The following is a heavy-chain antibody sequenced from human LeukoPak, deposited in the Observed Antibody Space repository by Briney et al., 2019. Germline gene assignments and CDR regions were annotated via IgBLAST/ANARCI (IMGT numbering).Heavy chain of an antibody. Sequence: GGSLRLSCAASGFTFSSYGMSWVRQAPGKGLEWVSSISSSSDYIYYADSVKGRFTISRDNAKNSLYLQMNSLRAEDTAVYYCARLLQGYYYGSGSYYQRPLYFDYWGQGTLVTVSS. CDR1: GFTFSSYG. CDR3: ARLLQGYYYGSGSYYQRPLYFDY. J-gene: IGHJ4*02. CDR2: ISSSSDYI. D-gene: IGHD3-10*01. V-gene: IGHV3-21*01.